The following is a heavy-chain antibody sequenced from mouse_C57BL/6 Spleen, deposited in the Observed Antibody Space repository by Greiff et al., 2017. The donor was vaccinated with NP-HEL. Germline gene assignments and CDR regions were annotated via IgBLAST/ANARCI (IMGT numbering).Heavy chain of an antibody. CDR3: AREGYYFDY. Sequence: VQLQQSGPELVKLGASVKISCKASGYTFTDYYMNWVKQSHGKSLEWIGDINPNNGGTSYNQKFKGKATLTVDKSSSTAYMELRSLTSEDSAVYYCAREGYYFDYWGQGTTLTVSS. CDR2: INPNNGGT. CDR1: GYTFTDYY. V-gene: IGHV1-26*01. J-gene: IGHJ2*01.